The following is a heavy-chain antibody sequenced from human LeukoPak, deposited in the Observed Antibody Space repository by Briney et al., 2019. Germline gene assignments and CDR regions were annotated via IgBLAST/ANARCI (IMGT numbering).Heavy chain of an antibody. V-gene: IGHV3-9*01. CDR1: GFTFDDYA. D-gene: IGHD3-22*01. Sequence: PGGSLRLSCAASGFTFDDYAMHRVRQAPGQGLEWVSGISWNSGSIGYADSVKGRFTISRDNAKNSLYLQMNSLRAEDTALYYCAKAASSGYSLQGFDYWGQGTLVTVSS. J-gene: IGHJ4*02. CDR2: ISWNSGSI. CDR3: AKAASSGYSLQGFDY.